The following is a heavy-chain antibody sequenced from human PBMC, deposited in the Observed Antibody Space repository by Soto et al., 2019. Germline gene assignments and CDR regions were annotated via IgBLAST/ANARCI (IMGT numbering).Heavy chain of an antibody. CDR2: ISSHSSTL. CDR1: GFTFSSYS. J-gene: IGHJ5*02. CDR3: VRDGSGNLYLNWFDP. D-gene: IGHD1-26*01. V-gene: IGHV3-48*02. Sequence: ASVKVSCAASGFTFSSYSMNWVRQAPGKGLEWVSYISSHSSTLHYADSVRGRFTISRDNAGNSLYLQMNNLRDEDTAIYYCVRDGSGNLYLNWFDPWGQGTRVTVSS.